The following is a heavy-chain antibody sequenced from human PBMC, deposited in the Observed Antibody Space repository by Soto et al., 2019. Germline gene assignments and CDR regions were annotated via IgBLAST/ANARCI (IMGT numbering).Heavy chain of an antibody. CDR2: MNPNSGNT. CDR1: GYTFTSYD. D-gene: IGHD2-15*01. J-gene: IGHJ3*02. V-gene: IGHV1-8*01. Sequence: ASVKVSCKASGYTFTSYDINWVRQATGQGLEWMGWMNPNSGNTGYAQKFQGRVTMPRNTSISTAYMELSSLRSEDTAVYYCARGCFDIVGGDAFDIWGQGTMVTVSS. CDR3: ARGCFDIVGGDAFDI.